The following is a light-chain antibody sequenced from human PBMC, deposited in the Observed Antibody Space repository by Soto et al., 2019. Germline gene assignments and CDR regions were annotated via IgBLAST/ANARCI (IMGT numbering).Light chain of an antibody. Sequence: DIQMTQSPTSLSASVGDRVTITCRASQSISNYLNWYQQRPGKAPMLLIYAASSLQSGVPSRFSGSGSVTDFTLTIGSLQPEDVATYYCQQSYSGPLTFGPGTKSGF. V-gene: IGKV1-39*01. CDR2: AAS. CDR3: QQSYSGPLT. CDR1: QSISNY. J-gene: IGKJ3*01.